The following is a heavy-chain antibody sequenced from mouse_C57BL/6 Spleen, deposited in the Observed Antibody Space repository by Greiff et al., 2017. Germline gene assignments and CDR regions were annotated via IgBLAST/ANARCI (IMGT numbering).Heavy chain of an antibody. CDR3: TTDWDVGFAY. D-gene: IGHD4-1*01. J-gene: IGHJ3*01. Sequence: VHVKQSGAELVRPGASVKLSCTASGFNIKDDYMHWVKQRPEQGLEWIGWIDPENGDTEYASKFQGKATITADTSSNTAYLQLSSLTSEDTAVYYCTTDWDVGFAYWGQGTLVTVSA. CDR1: GFNIKDDY. CDR2: IDPENGDT. V-gene: IGHV14-4*01.